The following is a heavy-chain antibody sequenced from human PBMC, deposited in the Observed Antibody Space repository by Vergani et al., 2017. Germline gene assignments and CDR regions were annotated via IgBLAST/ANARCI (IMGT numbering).Heavy chain of an antibody. CDR1: GGSISSGSYY. D-gene: IGHD3-22*01. CDR3: ARSYYYVSSGYHTPCFAFTS. CDR2: IYTSGST. Sequence: QVQLQESGPGLVKPSQTLSLTCTVSGGSISSGSYYWSWIRQPAGKGLEWIGRIYTSGSTNYNPSLKSRVTISVDSSENQFSLKLSSVTAADTAVYYCARSYYYVSSGYHTPCFAFTSWSEGTMVTVSS. J-gene: IGHJ3*02. V-gene: IGHV4-61*02.